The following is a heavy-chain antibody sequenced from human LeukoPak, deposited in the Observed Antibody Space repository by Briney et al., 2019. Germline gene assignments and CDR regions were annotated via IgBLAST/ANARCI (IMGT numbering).Heavy chain of an antibody. Sequence: PSETLSLTCTVSGGSISSGDYYWSWFRQHPGNGLEWIGYIYYSGSTDYTPSLKSRLTISRDTSKNQFSLNLSSVTAADTAVYYCARGVSAGWFDPWGQGTLVTVSS. CDR1: GGSISSGDYY. V-gene: IGHV4-31*03. CDR3: ARGVSAGWFDP. D-gene: IGHD3-3*01. CDR2: IYYSGST. J-gene: IGHJ5*02.